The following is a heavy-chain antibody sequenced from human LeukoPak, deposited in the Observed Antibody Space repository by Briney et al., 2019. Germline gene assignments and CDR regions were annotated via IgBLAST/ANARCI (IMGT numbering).Heavy chain of an antibody. CDR3: ARSGPPMGSGWYYWFDP. D-gene: IGHD6-19*01. CDR2: ICAYNGNT. Sequence: ASVKVSCKASGYTFTSYGISWVRQAPGQGLEWMGWICAYNGNTNYAQKLQGRVTMTTDTSTSTAYMELRSLRSDDTAVYYCARSGPPMGSGWYYWFDPWGQGTLVTVSS. CDR1: GYTFTSYG. J-gene: IGHJ5*02. V-gene: IGHV1-18*01.